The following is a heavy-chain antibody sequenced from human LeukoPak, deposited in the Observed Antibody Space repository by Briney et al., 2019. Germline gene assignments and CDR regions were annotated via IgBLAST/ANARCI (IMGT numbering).Heavy chain of an antibody. CDR3: AKTKGYFDY. D-gene: IGHD1/OR15-1a*01. Sequence: SETLSLTCTVSGGSIRSYYWSWIRQPAGKGPEWIGRIYNDGSTNYNPSIKSRVTMSVDTSKNQFSLKLSSVTAADTAVYYCAKTKGYFDYWGQGTLVTVSS. CDR2: IYNDGST. J-gene: IGHJ4*02. CDR1: GGSIRSYY. V-gene: IGHV4-4*07.